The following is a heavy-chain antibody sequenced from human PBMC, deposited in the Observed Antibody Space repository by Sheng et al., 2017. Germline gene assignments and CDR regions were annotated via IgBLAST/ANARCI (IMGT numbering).Heavy chain of an antibody. CDR2: IYHSGST. J-gene: IGHJ4*02. D-gene: IGHD2-2*02. V-gene: IGHV4-38-2*02. Sequence: QVQLQESGPGLVKHSETLSLTCTVSGYSISSGYYWGWIRQPPGKGLEWIGSIYHSGSTYYNPSLKSRVTISVDTSKNQFSLKLSSVTAADTAVYYCATGYQLLYPXFDYWGQGT. CDR1: GYSISSGYY. CDR3: ATGYQLLYPXFDY.